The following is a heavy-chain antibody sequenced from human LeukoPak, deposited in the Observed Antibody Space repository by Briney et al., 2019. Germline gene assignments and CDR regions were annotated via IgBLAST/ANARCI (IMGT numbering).Heavy chain of an antibody. CDR3: ARQYYDFWSGFAHYYYYGMDV. V-gene: IGHV3-30*03. Sequence: GGSLRLSCAASGFTFSSYGMHWVRQAPGKGLEWVAVISYDGSNKYYADSVKGRFTISRDDSKNTLYLQMNSLRAEDTAVYYCARQYYDFWSGFAHYYYYGMDVWGQGTTVTVSS. D-gene: IGHD3-3*01. CDR2: ISYDGSNK. CDR1: GFTFSSYG. J-gene: IGHJ6*02.